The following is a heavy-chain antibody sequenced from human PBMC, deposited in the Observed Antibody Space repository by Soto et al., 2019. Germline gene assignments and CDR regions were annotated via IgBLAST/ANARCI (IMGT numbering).Heavy chain of an antibody. CDR2: ITGNGDGT. Sequence: EEQLVESGGGFVQPGGSLRLSCAASGFTISRHTMHWVRQAPGKGLEYVASITGNGDGTEYAESVKGRFTISRDNSKNTLYLQMGGLRDKDMAIYSCARDNGCVQFDFWGHGALVTVSS. D-gene: IGHD1-1*01. J-gene: IGHJ4*01. V-gene: IGHV3-64*07. CDR3: ARDNGCVQFDF. CDR1: GFTISRHT.